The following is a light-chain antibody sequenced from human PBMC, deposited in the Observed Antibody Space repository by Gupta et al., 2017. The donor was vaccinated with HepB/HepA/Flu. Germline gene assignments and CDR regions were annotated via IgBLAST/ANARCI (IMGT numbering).Light chain of an antibody. J-gene: IGLJ2*01. CDR3: SSYTSSSTLVV. V-gene: IGLV2-14*01. CDR2: DVS. CDR1: SSDVGGYNY. Sequence: QSALTQPASVSGSPGQSITISCTGNSSDVGGYNYVSWYQQHPGKAPNLMIYDVSNRPSGVSNRCAGSKSGNTASLTISGLQAEDEADYYCSSYTSSSTLVVFGGGTKLTVL.